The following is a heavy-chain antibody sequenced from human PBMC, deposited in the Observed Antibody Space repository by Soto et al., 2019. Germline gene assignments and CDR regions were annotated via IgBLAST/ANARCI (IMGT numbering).Heavy chain of an antibody. J-gene: IGHJ6*02. V-gene: IGHV1-18*01. Sequence: QVQLVQSGAEVKKPGASVKVSCKASGYTFTSYGISWVRQAPGQGLEWMGWISAYNGNTNYAQKLQGRVTMTTDTSTSTAYMELRSLRSDDTAVYYCARDPGYSGYDLRPSYYYYGVDVWGQGTTVTVSS. CDR1: GYTFTSYG. CDR2: ISAYNGNT. D-gene: IGHD5-12*01. CDR3: ARDPGYSGYDLRPSYYYYGVDV.